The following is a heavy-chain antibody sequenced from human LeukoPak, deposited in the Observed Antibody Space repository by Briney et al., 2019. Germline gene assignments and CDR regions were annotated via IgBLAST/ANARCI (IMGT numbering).Heavy chain of an antibody. CDR2: INHSGST. CDR1: GGSLSGYY. CDR3: ARTWSRGYYRRSGFDP. J-gene: IGHJ5*02. V-gene: IGHV4-34*01. D-gene: IGHD3-16*02. Sequence: SETLSLTCAVYGGSLSGYYWSWIRQPPGKGLEWIGEINHSGSTNYNPSLKSRVTISVDTSKNQFSLKLSSVTAADTAVYYCARTWSRGYYRRSGFDPWGQGTLVTVSS.